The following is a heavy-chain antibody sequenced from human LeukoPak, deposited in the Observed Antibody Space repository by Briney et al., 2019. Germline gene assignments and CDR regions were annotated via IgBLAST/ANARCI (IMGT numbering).Heavy chain of an antibody. D-gene: IGHD4-11*01. V-gene: IGHV3-33*06. CDR1: GFTFSSYG. Sequence: PGRSLRLSCAASGFTFSSYGMHWVRQAPGKGLEWVAVIWYDGSNKYYADSVKGRFTISRDNSKNTLYLQMNSLRAEDTAVYYCAKGDYSNYGEWFDPWGQGTLVTVSS. J-gene: IGHJ5*02. CDR2: IWYDGSNK. CDR3: AKGDYSNYGEWFDP.